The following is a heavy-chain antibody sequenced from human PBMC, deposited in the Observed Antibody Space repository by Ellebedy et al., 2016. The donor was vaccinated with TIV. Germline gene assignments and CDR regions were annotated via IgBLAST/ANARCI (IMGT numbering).Heavy chain of an antibody. D-gene: IGHD6-19*01. CDR3: ARDVSGWYDY. J-gene: IGHJ4*02. CDR1: GGSISSSSYY. Sequence: MPSETLSLTCTVSGGSISSSSYYWGWIRQPPGKGLEWIGSIYYSGSTYYNPSLKSRVTISVDTSKNQFSLKLSSVTAADTAVYYCARDVSGWYDYWGQGTLVTVSS. CDR2: IYYSGST. V-gene: IGHV4-39*01.